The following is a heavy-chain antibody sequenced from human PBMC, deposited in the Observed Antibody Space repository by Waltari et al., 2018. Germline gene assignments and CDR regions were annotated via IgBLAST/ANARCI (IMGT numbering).Heavy chain of an antibody. CDR1: GFTFITYT. CDR3: ARRNYDILTGYYMAPYYFDY. V-gene: IGHV3-7*01. D-gene: IGHD3-9*01. Sequence: VQLVESGGGVVQPGRSLRLSCAASGFTFITYTMHWVRQAPGKGLEWVANVKQDGSEKYYVDSVKGRFTISRDNAKNSLYLQMNSLRVEDTAVYYCARRNYDILTGYYMAPYYFDYWGQGTLVTVSS. CDR2: VKQDGSEK. J-gene: IGHJ4*02.